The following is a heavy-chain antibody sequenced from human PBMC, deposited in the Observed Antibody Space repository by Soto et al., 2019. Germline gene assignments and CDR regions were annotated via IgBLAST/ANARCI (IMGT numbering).Heavy chain of an antibody. D-gene: IGHD2-15*01. V-gene: IGHV3-66*01. J-gene: IGHJ4*02. Sequence: EVQVVESGGGLVQPGGSLRLSCAASGFTVSNYYVTWVRQAPGKGPEWVSTIDSGDRTYYGDSVKGRFTISRDNSKNTLYPQTHSLRAEDTAVYYCASGYCGGGSCYPAHWGQGTLLTVSS. CDR1: GFTVSNYY. CDR3: ASGYCGGGSCYPAH. CDR2: IDSGDRT.